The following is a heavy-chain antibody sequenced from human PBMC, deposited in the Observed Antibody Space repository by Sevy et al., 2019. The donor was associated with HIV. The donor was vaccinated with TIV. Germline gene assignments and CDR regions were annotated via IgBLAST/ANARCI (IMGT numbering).Heavy chain of an antibody. CDR3: ASEGGVVVVVAANHFDY. CDR2: IRGKPFGGTT. CDR1: GFIFGPYA. Sequence: GGSLRLSCTASGFIFGPYAMSWFRQAPGKGLEWVAFIRGKPFGGTTEYAASVKGRFTISRDDSKSIAYLEMNSLKTEDTAVYYCASEGGVVVVVAANHFDYWGQGTLVTVSS. V-gene: IGHV3-49*03. J-gene: IGHJ4*02. D-gene: IGHD2-15*01.